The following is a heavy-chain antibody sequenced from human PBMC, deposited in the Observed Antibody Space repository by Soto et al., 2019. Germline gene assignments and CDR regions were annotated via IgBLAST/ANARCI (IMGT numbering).Heavy chain of an antibody. D-gene: IGHD3-10*01. CDR1: GFTFSSYS. CDR3: TRDIGGKGAY. J-gene: IGHJ4*02. V-gene: IGHV3-74*01. CDR2: IDEYGNTI. Sequence: EVQLVESGGGLVQPGGALRLSCATSGFTFSSYSMHWVRQVPGKGLLWVSRIDEYGNTINYADSVRGRFTISRDNARNTLYLEMNSLRAEDTALYFCTRDIGGKGAYWGPGTLVTVSS.